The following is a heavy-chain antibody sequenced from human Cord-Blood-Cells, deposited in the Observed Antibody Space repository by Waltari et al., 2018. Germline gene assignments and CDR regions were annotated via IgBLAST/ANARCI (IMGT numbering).Heavy chain of an antibody. D-gene: IGHD5-18*01. CDR3: ARDIGGHSYGYYYYYYMDV. J-gene: IGHJ6*03. CDR1: GFTFSSYS. Sequence: EVQLVESGGGLVKPGGSLRLSCAASGFTFSSYSMNWVRQAPGKGLEWVSSISSSSSSYIYYADSVKGRFTISRDNAKNSLYLQMNSLRAEDTAVYYCARDIGGHSYGYYYYYYMDVWGKGTTVTVSS. V-gene: IGHV3-21*01. CDR2: ISSSSSSYI.